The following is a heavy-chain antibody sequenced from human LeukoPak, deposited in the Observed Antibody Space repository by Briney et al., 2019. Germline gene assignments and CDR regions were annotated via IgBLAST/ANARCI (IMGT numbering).Heavy chain of an antibody. V-gene: IGHV4-59*12. Sequence: PSETLSLTCTVSGGSISSYYWSWIRQPPGKGLEWIGYIYHSGSTYYNPSLKSRVTISVDRSKNQFSLKLSSVTAADTAVYYCAREIAGDAFDIWGQGTMVTVSS. CDR3: AREIAGDAFDI. CDR1: GGSISSYY. D-gene: IGHD2-21*01. CDR2: IYHSGST. J-gene: IGHJ3*02.